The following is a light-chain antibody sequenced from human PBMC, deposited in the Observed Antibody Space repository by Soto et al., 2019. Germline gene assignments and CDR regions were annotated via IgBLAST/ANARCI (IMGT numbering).Light chain of an antibody. J-gene: IGKJ5*01. Sequence: EVVLTQSQDSLSLSPGERATLSCRASQSVSTYLAWYQQKPGQAPRLLIYDASNRATGIPARFSGSGSGTDFTLTISSLEPEDFAVYYCQQRSNWPLITFGHGARPEIK. CDR1: QSVSTY. CDR3: QQRSNWPLIT. CDR2: DAS. V-gene: IGKV3-11*01.